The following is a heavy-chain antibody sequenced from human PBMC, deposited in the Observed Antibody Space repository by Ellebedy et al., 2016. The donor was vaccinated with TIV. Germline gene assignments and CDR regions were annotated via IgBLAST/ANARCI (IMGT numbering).Heavy chain of an antibody. CDR2: IIPIFGTA. CDR1: GGTFSSYA. D-gene: IGHD6-19*01. CDR3: ARGLPQQWLGPQFDY. J-gene: IGHJ4*02. Sequence: AASVKVSCKASGGTFSSYAISWVRQAPGQGLEWMGGIIPIFGTANYAQKFQGRVTMTRDPSTSTVYMDLSSLRSDDTAVYYCARGLPQQWLGPQFDYWGQGTLVTVSS. V-gene: IGHV1-69*05.